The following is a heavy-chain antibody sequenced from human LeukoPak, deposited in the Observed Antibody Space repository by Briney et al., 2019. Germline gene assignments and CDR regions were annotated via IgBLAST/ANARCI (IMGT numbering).Heavy chain of an antibody. D-gene: IGHD4-23*01. J-gene: IGHJ3*02. Sequence: GGSLRLSCAASGFTFSSYEMNWVRQALGKGLEWVSYISSSGSTIYYADSVKGRFTISRDNAKNSLYLQMNSLRAEDTAVYYCARQIRWYTAFDIWGQGTMVTVSS. CDR2: ISSSGSTI. V-gene: IGHV3-48*03. CDR3: ARQIRWYTAFDI. CDR1: GFTFSSYE.